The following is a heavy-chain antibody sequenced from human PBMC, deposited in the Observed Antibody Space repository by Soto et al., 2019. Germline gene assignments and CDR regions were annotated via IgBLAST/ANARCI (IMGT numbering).Heavy chain of an antibody. CDR3: ARDGALYYHGMDV. CDR1: SGTINFYY. V-gene: IGHV4-59*01. Sequence: SETLSLTCSVSSGTINFYYWTWIRQSPGKGLEWIGYIYYSGSTNYNPSLKSRVTISVDTSKNQFSLKLSSVTAADTAVYYCARDGALYYHGMDVWGQGTTVTVSS. CDR2: IYYSGST. D-gene: IGHD3-16*01. J-gene: IGHJ6*02.